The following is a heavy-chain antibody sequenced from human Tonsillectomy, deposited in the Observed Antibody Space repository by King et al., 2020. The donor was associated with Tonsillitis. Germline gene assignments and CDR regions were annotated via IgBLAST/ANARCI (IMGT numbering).Heavy chain of an antibody. J-gene: IGHJ4*02. CDR3: TTDPYYNGRRGPTRYVDY. Sequence: VQLVESGGGLVKTGGSLRLSCAASGFTFSNAWMNWVRQAPGKGLEWVGRIKSKTDGGTTDYVAPVKGRFTISRDDSKNTLYLQMNILKTEDTAVYYSTTDPYYNGRRGPTRYVDYWGQGTLVTVSS. CDR1: GFTFSNAW. V-gene: IGHV3-15*01. D-gene: IGHD3-22*01. CDR2: IKSKTDGGTT.